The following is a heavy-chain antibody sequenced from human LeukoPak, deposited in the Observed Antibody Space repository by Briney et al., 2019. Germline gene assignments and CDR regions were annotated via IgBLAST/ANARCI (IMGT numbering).Heavy chain of an antibody. D-gene: IGHD4-17*01. CDR2: IKQDGSEK. Sequence: GGSLRLSCAASGFTFSSYWMSWVRQAPGKGLEWVANIKQDGSEKYYVDSVKGRFTISRDNAKNSLYLQMNSLRAEDTAVYYCARGPPNYGDFYYFDYWGQGTLVTVSS. V-gene: IGHV3-7*01. J-gene: IGHJ4*02. CDR3: ARGPPNYGDFYYFDY. CDR1: GFTFSSYW.